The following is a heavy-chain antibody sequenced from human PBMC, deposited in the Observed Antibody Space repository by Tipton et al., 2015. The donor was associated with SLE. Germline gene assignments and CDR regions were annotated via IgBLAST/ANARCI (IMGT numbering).Heavy chain of an antibody. Sequence: TLSLTCAVSNYSISSSSYYWGWIRQPPGKGLEWIGSIYYSGSTYYNPSLKSRVTISVDTSKNQFSLKLSSVTAADTAVYYCASDSGSWFDYWGQGTLVTVSS. V-gene: IGHV4-39*07. D-gene: IGHD6-13*01. CDR2: IYYSGST. CDR3: ASDSGSWFDY. J-gene: IGHJ4*02. CDR1: NYSISSSSYY.